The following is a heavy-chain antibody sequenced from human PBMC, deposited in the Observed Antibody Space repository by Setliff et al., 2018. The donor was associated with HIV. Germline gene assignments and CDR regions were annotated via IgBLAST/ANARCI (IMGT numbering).Heavy chain of an antibody. CDR2: MSTGGDIK. Sequence: PGGSLRLSCAATGFTFSSYVLHWVRQAPGKGLEWVAVMSTGGDIKIYADSVRGRFTISRDNAKSSLYLQMTSLRAEDTAVYYCARDDYDISTGYYPDWGQGTLVTVSS. V-gene: IGHV3-30-3*01. CDR1: GFTFSSYV. J-gene: IGHJ4*02. D-gene: IGHD3-9*01. CDR3: ARDDYDISTGYYPD.